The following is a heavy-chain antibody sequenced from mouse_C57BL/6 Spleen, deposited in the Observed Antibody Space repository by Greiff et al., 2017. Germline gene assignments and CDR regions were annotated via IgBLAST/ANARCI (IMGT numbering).Heavy chain of an antibody. V-gene: IGHV5-17*01. CDR3: ARAGDTTVVGGNYFGY. CDR2: ISSGSSTI. D-gene: IGHD1-1*01. J-gene: IGHJ2*01. Sequence: EVQLVESGGGLVKPGGSLKLSCAASGFTFSDYGMHWVRQAPEKGLEWVAYISSGSSTIYYADTVKGRFTISRDNAKNTLFLQMTSLRSVDTAMYYCARAGDTTVVGGNYFGYWGQGTTLTVSS. CDR1: GFTFSDYG.